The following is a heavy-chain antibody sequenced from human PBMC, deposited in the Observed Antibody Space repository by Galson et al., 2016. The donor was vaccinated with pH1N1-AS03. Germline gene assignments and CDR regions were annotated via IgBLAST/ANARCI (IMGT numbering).Heavy chain of an antibody. D-gene: IGHD5-12*01. Sequence: SLRLSCAASGFSFNSYAMQWVRQAPGEGLEWVSGIRGNGDSTSYADPVKGRFTISRDNSKDMFYLQMTSLRGDDTAVYYCVKGSWGIDIVDRIAHCGMDVWGQGTTVTVSS. V-gene: IGHV3-23*01. CDR1: GFSFNSYA. CDR3: VKGSWGIDIVDRIAHCGMDV. CDR2: IRGNGDST. J-gene: IGHJ6*02.